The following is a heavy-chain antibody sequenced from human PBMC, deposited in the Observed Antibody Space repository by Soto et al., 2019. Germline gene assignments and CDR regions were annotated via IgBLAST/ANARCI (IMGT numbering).Heavy chain of an antibody. Sequence: ASEPLSLTCAVYCGSFSGYNWSWIRQPPGKGLEWIGEINHSGSTNYNPSLKSRVTRSVDTSKNQFSLQLSSVTSADTPGYYCAREVSSGSSWYFYYYYGMDVWGQGTTVT. CDR2: INHSGST. D-gene: IGHD6-13*01. CDR3: AREVSSGSSWYFYYYYGMDV. V-gene: IGHV4-34*01. J-gene: IGHJ6*02. CDR1: CGSFSGYN.